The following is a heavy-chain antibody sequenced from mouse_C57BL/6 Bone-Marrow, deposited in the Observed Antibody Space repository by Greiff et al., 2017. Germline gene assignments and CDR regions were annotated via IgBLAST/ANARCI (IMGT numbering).Heavy chain of an antibody. CDR2: INPGSGGT. D-gene: IGHD2-4*01. V-gene: IGHV1-54*01. CDR3: AREDYDDYYARDY. Sequence: VQLQQSGAELVRPGTSVKVSCKASGYAFTNYLIEWVKQRPGQGLEWIGVINPGSGGTNYNEKFKGKATLTADKSSSTAYMQLSSLTSEDSAVYFCAREDYDDYYARDYWGQGTSVTVSS. CDR1: GYAFTNYL. J-gene: IGHJ4*01.